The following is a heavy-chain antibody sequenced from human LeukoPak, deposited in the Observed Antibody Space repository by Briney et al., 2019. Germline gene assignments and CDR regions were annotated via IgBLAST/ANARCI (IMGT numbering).Heavy chain of an antibody. CDR2: ISWNSGSI. J-gene: IGHJ6*02. CDR3: AKDIGYSYGGTSSYYYGMDV. Sequence: GGSLRLSCAASGFTFDDYAMHWVRQAPGKGLEWVLGISWNSGSIGYADSVKGRFTISRDNAKNSLYLQMNSLRAEDTALYYCAKDIGYSYGGTSSYYYGMDVWGQGTTVTVSS. V-gene: IGHV3-9*01. D-gene: IGHD5-18*01. CDR1: GFTFDDYA.